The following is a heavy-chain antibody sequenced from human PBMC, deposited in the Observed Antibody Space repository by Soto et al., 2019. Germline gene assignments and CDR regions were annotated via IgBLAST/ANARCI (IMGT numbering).Heavy chain of an antibody. J-gene: IGHJ6*02. CDR1: GFTFSSYG. D-gene: IGHD1-26*01. Sequence: QVQLVESGGGVVQPGRSLRLSCAASGFTFSSYGMHWVRQAPGKGLEWVAVISYDGSNKYYADSVKGRFTISRDNSKNTLYLQMNSLRAEDTAVYYCAKDWAGWELRPSYGMDVWGQGTTVTVSS. V-gene: IGHV3-30*18. CDR3: AKDWAGWELRPSYGMDV. CDR2: ISYDGSNK.